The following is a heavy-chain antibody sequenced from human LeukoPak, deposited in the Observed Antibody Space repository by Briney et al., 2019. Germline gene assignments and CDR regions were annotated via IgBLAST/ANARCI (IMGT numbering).Heavy chain of an antibody. D-gene: IGHD6-19*01. CDR1: GFTFSSYG. J-gene: IGHJ4*02. CDR2: IRYDGSNK. V-gene: IGHV3-30*02. CDR3: ARDLVSSSGYCDY. Sequence: PGGSLRLSCAASGFTFSSYGMHWVRQAPGKGLEWVAFIRYDGSNKYYADSVKGRFTISRDNAKNSLYLQMNSLRAEDTAVYYCARDLVSSSGYCDYWGQGTLVTVSS.